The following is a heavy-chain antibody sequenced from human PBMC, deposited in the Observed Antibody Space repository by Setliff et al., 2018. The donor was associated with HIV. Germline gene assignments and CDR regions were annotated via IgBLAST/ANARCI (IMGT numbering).Heavy chain of an antibody. D-gene: IGHD5-18*01. Sequence: SETLSLTCTVSGGSTSGYYWSWIRQPPGKGLEWIGYIYYRGSTDYNPSLKSRVTISIDTSKNQFSLKLSSVTAADMAVYYCARSVDTTLVPAYYFDYWGQGTLVT. CDR1: GGSTSGYY. V-gene: IGHV4-59*01. CDR3: ARSVDTTLVPAYYFDY. J-gene: IGHJ4*02. CDR2: IYYRGST.